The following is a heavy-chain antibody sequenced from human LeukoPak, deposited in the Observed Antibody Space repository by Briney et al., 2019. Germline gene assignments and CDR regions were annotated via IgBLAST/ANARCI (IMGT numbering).Heavy chain of an antibody. CDR3: AICCSGTYYHY. D-gene: IGHD1-26*01. V-gene: IGHV4-59*01. CDR2: IYYSGST. J-gene: IGHJ4*02. Sequence: PSETLSLTCTVSGGSISSYHYSWIRQPPGKGLEWIGYIYYSGSTNYNPSLKSRVTISVDTSKNQFSLKLSSVTAADTAVYYCAICCSGTYYHYWGQGTLVTVSS. CDR1: GGSISSYH.